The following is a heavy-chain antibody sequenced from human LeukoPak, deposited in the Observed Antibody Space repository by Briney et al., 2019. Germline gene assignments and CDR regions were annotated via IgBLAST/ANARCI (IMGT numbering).Heavy chain of an antibody. CDR2: IKEDGGEI. CDR1: EFTFSNYW. Sequence: GGSLRLSSVASEFTFSNYWMAWVRQAPGKGPEWVANIKEDGGEINYVDSVKGRFTISRDNARNSLYLQMNSLRAEDTAVYYCVRDRGYSTYDYWGQGTLASVSS. CDR3: VRDRGYSTYDY. V-gene: IGHV3-7*01. D-gene: IGHD2-15*01. J-gene: IGHJ4*02.